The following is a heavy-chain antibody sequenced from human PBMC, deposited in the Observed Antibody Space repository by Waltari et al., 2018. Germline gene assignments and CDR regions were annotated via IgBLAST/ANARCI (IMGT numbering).Heavy chain of an antibody. V-gene: IGHV3-30*02. D-gene: IGHD1-26*01. Sequence: QVQLVESGGGVVQPGGSLRLSCAASGFTFSSYGMHWVRPAPGKGLEWVAFIRYDGSNKYYADSVKGRFTISRDNSKNTLYLQMNSLRAEDTAVYYCAGIVGATPMNAFDIWGQGTMVTVSS. CDR3: AGIVGATPMNAFDI. J-gene: IGHJ3*02. CDR2: IRYDGSNK. CDR1: GFTFSSYG.